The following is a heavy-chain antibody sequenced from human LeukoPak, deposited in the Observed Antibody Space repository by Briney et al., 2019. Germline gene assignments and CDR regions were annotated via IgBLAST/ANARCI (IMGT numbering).Heavy chain of an antibody. D-gene: IGHD3-3*01. CDR3: ASTGYDFWSGYYSYFDY. V-gene: IGHV4-34*01. Sequence: SETLSLTCAVYGGSFSGYYWSWIRQPPGKGLEWIGEISHSGSTNYNPSLKSRVTISVDTSKNQFSLKLSSVTAADTAVYYCASTGYDFWSGYYSYFDYWGQGTLVTVSS. CDR2: ISHSGST. J-gene: IGHJ4*02. CDR1: GGSFSGYY.